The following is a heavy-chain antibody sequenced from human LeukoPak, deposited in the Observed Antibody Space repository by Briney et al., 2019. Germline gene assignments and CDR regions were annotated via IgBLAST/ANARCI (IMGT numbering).Heavy chain of an antibody. CDR2: IYYSGST. CDR1: GGSISSYY. Sequence: PSETLSLTCTVSGGSISSYYWSWIRQPPGKGLEWIGYIYYSGSTNYNPSLKSRVTISVDTSKNQFSLKLSSVTAADTAVYYCAREVRGGNWNYYYYYMDVWGKGTTVTVSS. CDR3: AREVRGGNWNYYYYYMDV. D-gene: IGHD3-10*01. J-gene: IGHJ6*03. V-gene: IGHV4-59*01.